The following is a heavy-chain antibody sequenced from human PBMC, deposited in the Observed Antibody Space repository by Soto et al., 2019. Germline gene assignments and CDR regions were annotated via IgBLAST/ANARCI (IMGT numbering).Heavy chain of an antibody. D-gene: IGHD4-17*01. J-gene: IGHJ4*02. Sequence: EVQLVESGGGLVQPGGSLRLSCAASGFTFSSFWMHWVRQTPGKGPVWVSRISTDGSSTGYADSVKGRFTISRDSAKNTLYLQRDSLRAEDTAIGYCVRGGTVTTRGGLVAYLGVGTLVTVSS. V-gene: IGHV3-74*01. CDR3: VRGGTVTTRGGLVAY. CDR2: ISTDGSST. CDR1: GFTFSSFW.